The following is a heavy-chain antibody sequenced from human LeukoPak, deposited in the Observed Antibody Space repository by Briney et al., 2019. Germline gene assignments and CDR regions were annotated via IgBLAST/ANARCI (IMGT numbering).Heavy chain of an antibody. CDR2: IRTKVNSYAT. D-gene: IGHD1-26*01. CDR1: GFTFSGST. Sequence: GGSLRLSCAASGFTFSGSTMHWVRQASGKGLEWVGRIRTKVNSYATAYAASVKGRFTISRDDSKNTAYLQMKSLKTEDTAVYYCTRSAGGTFDYWGQGTLVTVSS. CDR3: TRSAGGTFDY. V-gene: IGHV3-73*01. J-gene: IGHJ4*02.